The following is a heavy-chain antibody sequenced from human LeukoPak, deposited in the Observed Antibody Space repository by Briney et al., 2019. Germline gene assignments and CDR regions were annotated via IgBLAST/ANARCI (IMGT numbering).Heavy chain of an antibody. J-gene: IGHJ3*02. CDR3: ARIGVDAFDI. CDR1: GFTFSSYD. CDR2: IGTDGDT. Sequence: PGGSLRLSCAASGFTFSSYDMHWVRQAPGKGLEWVSAIGTDGDTFYPGSVKGRFTISRDNAENSLYLQMNSLRAEDTAVYYCARIGVDAFDIWGQGTVVTVSS. V-gene: IGHV3-13*01.